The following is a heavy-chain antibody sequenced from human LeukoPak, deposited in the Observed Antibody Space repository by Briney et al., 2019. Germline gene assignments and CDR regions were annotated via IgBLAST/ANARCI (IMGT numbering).Heavy chain of an antibody. J-gene: IGHJ4*02. CDR1: GFTFSDYW. Sequence: SGGSLRLSCAASGFTFSDYWMSWVRQAPGKGLEWVANIKEDGSEKYYVESVKGRFTISRDNAKNSVYLQMNSLRAEDTAVYYCARAHSSSFDYWGQGTLVTVSS. CDR3: ARAHSSSFDY. D-gene: IGHD6-13*01. V-gene: IGHV3-7*01. CDR2: IKEDGSEK.